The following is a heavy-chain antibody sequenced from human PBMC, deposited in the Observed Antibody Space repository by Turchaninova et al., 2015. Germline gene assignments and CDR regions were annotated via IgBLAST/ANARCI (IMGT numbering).Heavy chain of an antibody. CDR3: AILPRAALDHFIY. CDR1: GHSIPMGYY. Sequence: QVQLQESGPGLVKPSETLSLTCGVSGHSIPMGYYWGWIRPPPGKGLEWIGSIYHTRTTYYHPSLKSRVTISVDTSKNQISLKLTSVTAADSAVYYCAILPRAALDHFIYWGQGYLVTVSS. J-gene: IGHJ4*02. V-gene: IGHV4-38-2*01. D-gene: IGHD3-3*02. CDR2: IYHTRTT.